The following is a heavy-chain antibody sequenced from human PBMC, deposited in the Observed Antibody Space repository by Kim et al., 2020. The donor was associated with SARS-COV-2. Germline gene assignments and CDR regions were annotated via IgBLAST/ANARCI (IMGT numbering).Heavy chain of an antibody. Sequence: QKFPGRVTMTEDTSTDTAYMELSSLRSEDTAVYYCATSAAAGRLYWFDPWGQGTLVTVSS. J-gene: IGHJ5*02. V-gene: IGHV1-24*01. CDR3: ATSAAAGRLYWFDP. D-gene: IGHD6-13*01.